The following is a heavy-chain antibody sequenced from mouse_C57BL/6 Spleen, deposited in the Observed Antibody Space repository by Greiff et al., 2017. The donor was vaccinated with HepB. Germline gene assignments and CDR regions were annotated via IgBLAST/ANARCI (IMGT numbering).Heavy chain of an antibody. D-gene: IGHD3-2*02. Sequence: VKLQESGAELVRPGTSVKVSCKASGYAFTNYLIEWVKQRPGQGLEWIGVINPGSGGTNYNEKFKGKATLTADKSSSTAYMQLSSLTSEDSAVYFCAREEAAQATRFAYWGQGTLVTVSA. CDR1: GYAFTNYL. CDR3: AREEAAQATRFAY. J-gene: IGHJ3*01. CDR2: INPGSGGT. V-gene: IGHV1-54*01.